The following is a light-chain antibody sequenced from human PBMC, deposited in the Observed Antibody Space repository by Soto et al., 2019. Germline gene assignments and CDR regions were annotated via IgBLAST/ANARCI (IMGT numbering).Light chain of an antibody. V-gene: IGLV1-44*01. J-gene: IGLJ1*01. CDR1: SSNIGSNT. CDR2: SNN. Sequence: QSVMTQPPSASVTPGNRFTISCSGSSSNIGSNTVNWYQQLPGTAPKLLIYSNNQRPSGVPDRFSGSKSGTSASLAISGLQSEDEADYYCAEWDESPKVFGTGTKVTVL. CDR3: AEWDESPKV.